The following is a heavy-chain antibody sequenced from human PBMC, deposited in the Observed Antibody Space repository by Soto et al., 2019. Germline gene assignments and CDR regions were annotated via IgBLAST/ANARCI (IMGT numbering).Heavy chain of an antibody. CDR3: AKVDVYDCSSTSCSQYYYYYGMDV. D-gene: IGHD2-2*01. CDR2: ISYDGSNK. J-gene: IGHJ6*02. CDR1: RFTFSSYG. V-gene: IGHV3-30*18. Sequence: QVQLVESGGGVVQPGRSLRLSCAANRFTFSSYGMQWVRQAPGKGLEWVAVISYDGSNKYYADSVKGRFTISRDNSKNTLYLQMNSLRAEDTAVYYCAKVDVYDCSSTSCSQYYYYYGMDVWGQGTTVTVSS.